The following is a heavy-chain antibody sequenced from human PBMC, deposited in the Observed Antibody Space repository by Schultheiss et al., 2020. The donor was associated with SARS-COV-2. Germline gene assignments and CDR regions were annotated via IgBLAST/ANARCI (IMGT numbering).Heavy chain of an antibody. CDR3: AKDVDTMIVVVITTAAFDI. V-gene: IGHV3-30*02. Sequence: GGSLRLSCAASGFTFSSYWMHWVRQAPGKGLVWVAVIWYDGSNKYYADSVKGRFTISRDNSKNTLYLQMNSLRAEDTAVYYCAKDVDTMIVVVITTAAFDIWGQGTMVTVSS. CDR2: IWYDGSNK. D-gene: IGHD3-22*01. CDR1: GFTFSSYW. J-gene: IGHJ3*02.